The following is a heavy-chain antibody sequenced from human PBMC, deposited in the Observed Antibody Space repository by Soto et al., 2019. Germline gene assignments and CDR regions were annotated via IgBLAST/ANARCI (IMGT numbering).Heavy chain of an antibody. J-gene: IGHJ4*02. CDR3: AKEVHCGGGSCSWSEGFDY. V-gene: IGHV3-30*18. D-gene: IGHD2-15*01. CDR2: ISYEGSHT. Sequence: QVQLVESGGGVVQPGRSLRLSCAAPGFIFSSYGMHWVRQAPGKGLEWVAVISYEGSHTYYADSVKGRFTITRDNSKNTVYLQMNSLTPEDTAVYYCAKEVHCGGGSCSWSEGFDYWGQGTLLTVSS. CDR1: GFIFSSYG.